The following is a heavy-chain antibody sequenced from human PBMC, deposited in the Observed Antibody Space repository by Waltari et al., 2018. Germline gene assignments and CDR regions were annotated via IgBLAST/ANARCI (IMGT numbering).Heavy chain of an antibody. V-gene: IGHV3-23*01. D-gene: IGHD2-2*01. Sequence: RQAPGKGLEWVSAISGSGGSTYYADSVKGRFTISRDNSKNTLYLQMNSLRAEDTAVYYCAKSVVPAAQYYYYGMDVWGQGTTVTVSS. CDR2: ISGSGGST. J-gene: IGHJ6*02. CDR3: AKSVVPAAQYYYYGMDV.